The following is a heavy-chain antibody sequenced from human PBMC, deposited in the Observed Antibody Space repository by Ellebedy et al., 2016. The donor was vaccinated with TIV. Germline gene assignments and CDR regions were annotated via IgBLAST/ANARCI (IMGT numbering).Heavy chain of an antibody. D-gene: IGHD6-13*01. CDR2: IIPIFGTA. J-gene: IGHJ6*02. CDR1: GYTFTSYY. Sequence: SVKVSCXASGYTFTSYYMHWVRQAPGQGLEWMGGIIPIFGTANYAQKFQGRVTITADKSTSTAYMELSSLRSEDTAVYYCARGRGGIAAAGPLYGMDVWGQGTTVTVSS. CDR3: ARGRGGIAAAGPLYGMDV. V-gene: IGHV1-69*06.